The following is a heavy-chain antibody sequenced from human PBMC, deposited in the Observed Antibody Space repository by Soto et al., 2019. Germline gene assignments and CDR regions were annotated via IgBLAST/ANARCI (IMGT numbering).Heavy chain of an antibody. CDR1: GGSIISYY. CDR2: IYYSGST. D-gene: IGHD1-26*01. CDR3: ARRRVVGATSRWFDP. J-gene: IGHJ5*02. V-gene: IGHV4-59*01. Sequence: SETLSLTCTFSGGSIISYYWSWIRQPPGKGLEWIGYIYYSGSTNYNPSLKSRVTISVDTSKNQFSLKLSSVTAADTAVYYCARRRVVGATSRWFDPWGQGTLVTVSS.